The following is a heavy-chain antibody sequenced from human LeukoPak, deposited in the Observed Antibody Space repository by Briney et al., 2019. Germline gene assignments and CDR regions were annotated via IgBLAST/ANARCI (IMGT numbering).Heavy chain of an antibody. CDR3: ARARLDSSGRFDY. CDR2: IYYGGST. J-gene: IGHJ4*02. Sequence: SETLSLICTVSGGSISCYYWRWIREPPGEGVEGIGYIYYGGSTDYNPSLKGRVPISKGTSKAQISLRLSSVTAADTAVYYCARARLDSSGRFDYWGQGTLVTVSS. V-gene: IGHV4-59*01. D-gene: IGHD3-22*01. CDR1: GGSISCYY.